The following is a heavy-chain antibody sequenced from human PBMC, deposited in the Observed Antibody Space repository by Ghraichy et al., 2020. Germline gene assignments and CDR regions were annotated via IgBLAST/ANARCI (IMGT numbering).Heavy chain of an antibody. D-gene: IGHD2-15*01. CDR2: IYYSGST. J-gene: IGHJ5*02. CDR3: ARTYLGYCSGGSCYEGGRVGNWFDP. CDR1: GGSISSGGYY. V-gene: IGHV4-31*03. Sequence: SETLSLTCTVSGGSISSGGYYWSWIRQHPGKGLEWIGYIYYSGSTYYNPSLKSRVTISVDTSKNQFSLKLSSVTAADTAVYYCARTYLGYCSGGSCYEGGRVGNWFDPWGQGTLVTVSS.